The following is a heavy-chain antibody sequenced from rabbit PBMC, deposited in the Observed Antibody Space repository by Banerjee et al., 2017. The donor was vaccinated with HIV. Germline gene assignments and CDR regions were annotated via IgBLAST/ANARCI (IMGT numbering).Heavy chain of an antibody. J-gene: IGHJ4*01. CDR1: GFSFSSNYY. D-gene: IGHD8-1*01. Sequence: QSLEESGGDLVKPEGSLTLTCTASGFSFSSNYYMCWVRQAPGKGLEWIACIYVGSSGSTWYASWVNGRFTISKTSSTTVTLQMTSLTAADTATYFCARDVAGSSAYEEYYFGLWGQGTLVTVS. CDR2: IYVGSSGST. CDR3: ARDVAGSSAYEEYYFGL. V-gene: IGHV1S40*01.